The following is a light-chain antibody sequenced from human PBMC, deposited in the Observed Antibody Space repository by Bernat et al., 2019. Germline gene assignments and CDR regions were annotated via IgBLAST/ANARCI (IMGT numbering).Light chain of an antibody. CDR2: AAY. CDR3: QQLNIYPHT. V-gene: IGKV1-9*01. CDR1: QGIASS. Sequence: GDRVTITCRASQGIASSLAGYQQKPGKAPKLLIYAAYTLQSGVPSRFSGGGSGTEFTLTISSLQPEDLATYYCQQLNIYPHTFGPGTTVDIK. J-gene: IGKJ3*01.